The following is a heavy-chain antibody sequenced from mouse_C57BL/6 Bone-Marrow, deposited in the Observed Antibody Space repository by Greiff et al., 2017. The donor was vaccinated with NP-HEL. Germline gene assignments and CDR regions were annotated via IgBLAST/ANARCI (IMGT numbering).Heavy chain of an antibody. CDR3: ARRTYDYDDAMDY. CDR1: GYTFTSYG. V-gene: IGHV1-81*01. CDR2: IYPRSGNT. D-gene: IGHD2-4*01. Sequence: QVQLQQSGAELARPGASVKLSCKASGYTFTSYGISWVKQRTGQGLEWIGEIYPRSGNTYYNEKFKGKATLTADKSSSTAYMELRSLTSVDSAVYFCARRTYDYDDAMDYWGQGTSVTVSS. J-gene: IGHJ4*01.